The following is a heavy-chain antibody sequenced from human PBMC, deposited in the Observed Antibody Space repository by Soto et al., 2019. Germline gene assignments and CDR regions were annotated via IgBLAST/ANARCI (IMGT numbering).Heavy chain of an antibody. Sequence: GGSLRLSCAGSGFTFSAFSMNWVRQAPGKGLEWISYIYGSSSTMYYADSVKGRFSISRDNAKSSLYLQMNNLTHEDTAVYYCARDRPVEYWGQGTPVTVSS. CDR1: GFTFSAFS. J-gene: IGHJ4*02. CDR2: IYGSSSTM. CDR3: ARDRPVEY. V-gene: IGHV3-48*02.